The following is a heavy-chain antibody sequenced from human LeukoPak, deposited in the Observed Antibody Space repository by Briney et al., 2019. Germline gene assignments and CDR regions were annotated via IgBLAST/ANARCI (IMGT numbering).Heavy chain of an antibody. V-gene: IGHV1-69*01. CDR3: SLGELPDLGYYYYGMDV. D-gene: IGHD3-16*01. Sequence: SVKVSCKASGGTFSSYAISWVRQAPGQGLEWMGGIIPIFGTANYAQKFQGRVTITADESTSTAYMELGSLRSEDTAVYYCSLGELPDLGYYYYGMDVWGKGTTVTVSS. CDR2: IIPIFGTA. J-gene: IGHJ6*04. CDR1: GGTFSSYA.